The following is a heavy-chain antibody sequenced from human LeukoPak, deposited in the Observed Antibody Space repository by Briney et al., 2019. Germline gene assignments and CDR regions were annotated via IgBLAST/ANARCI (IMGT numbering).Heavy chain of an antibody. D-gene: IGHD5-24*01. CDR3: ARERDGYNELDY. V-gene: IGHV4-38-2*02. J-gene: IGHJ4*02. Sequence: SETLSLTCTVSGYSISSGYYWGWIRQPPGKGLEWIGSIYHSGSTYYNPSLKSRVTISVDTSKNQFSLKLSSVTAADTAVYYCARERDGYNELDYWGQGTLVTVSS. CDR2: IYHSGST. CDR1: GYSISSGYY.